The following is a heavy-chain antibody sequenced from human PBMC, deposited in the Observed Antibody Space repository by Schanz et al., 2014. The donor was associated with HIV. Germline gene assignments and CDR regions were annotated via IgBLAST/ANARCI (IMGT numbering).Heavy chain of an antibody. CDR2: ISGNGGST. CDR3: AKTVVVVVAATHEMDV. V-gene: IGHV3-23*01. J-gene: IGHJ6*02. CDR1: TFTFNNYD. Sequence: EVQLLESGGGLVQPGGSLRLSCAASTFTFNNYDMGWVRQAPGKGLEWVSGISGNGGSTYHADSVKGRFTISRDNSKNTLYLQMNSLRAEDTAVYYCAKTVVVVVAATHEMDVWGQGTTVTVSS. D-gene: IGHD2-15*01.